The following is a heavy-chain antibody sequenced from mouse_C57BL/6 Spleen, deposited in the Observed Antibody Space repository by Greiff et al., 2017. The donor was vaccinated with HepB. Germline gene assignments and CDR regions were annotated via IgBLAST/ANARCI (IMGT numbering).Heavy chain of an antibody. V-gene: IGHV1-18*01. J-gene: IGHJ1*03. CDR2: INPNNGGT. CDR1: GYTFTDYN. CDR3: ARGGGYYGSSSPWYFDV. Sequence: EVQRVESGPELVKPGASVKIPCKASGYTFTDYNMDWVKQSHGKSLEWIGDINPNNGGTIYNQKFKGKATLTVDKSSSTAYMELRSLTSEDTAVYYCARGGGYYGSSSPWYFDVWGTGTTVTVSS. D-gene: IGHD1-1*01.